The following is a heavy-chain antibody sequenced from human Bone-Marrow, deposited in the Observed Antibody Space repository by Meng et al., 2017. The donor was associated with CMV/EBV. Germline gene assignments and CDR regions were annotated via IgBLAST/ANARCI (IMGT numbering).Heavy chain of an antibody. CDR2: ISAYNGNT. CDR1: GYTFTSYG. CDR3: ASDGSGSYYYYYSMDV. V-gene: IGHV1-18*01. J-gene: IGHJ6*02. D-gene: IGHD3-10*01. Sequence: ASVKVSCKASGYTFTSYGISWVRQAPGQGLEWMGWISAYNGNTNYAQKLQGRVTMTTDTSTSTAYMELRSLRSDDTAVYYCASDGSGSYYYYYSMDVWGQGTTVSVSS.